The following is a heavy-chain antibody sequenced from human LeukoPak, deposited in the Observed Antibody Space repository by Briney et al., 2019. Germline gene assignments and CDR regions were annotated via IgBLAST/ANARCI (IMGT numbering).Heavy chain of an antibody. V-gene: IGHV4-39*07. CDR2: IYYSGST. Sequence: SETLSLTCTVSGGSINNNNYYWGWIRQPPGKGLEWIGSIYYSGSTYYNPSLKSRVTISVDTSKNQFSLKLSSVTAADTAVYYCARWGYCSGGSCYDAFDIWGQGTMVTVSS. D-gene: IGHD2-15*01. CDR3: ARWGYCSGGSCYDAFDI. J-gene: IGHJ3*02. CDR1: GGSINNNNYY.